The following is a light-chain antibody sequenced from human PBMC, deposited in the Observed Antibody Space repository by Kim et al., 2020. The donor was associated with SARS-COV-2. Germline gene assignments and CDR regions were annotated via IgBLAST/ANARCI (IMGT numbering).Light chain of an antibody. CDR2: DSS. J-gene: IGKJ5*01. CDR3: QQRSNWTFLIT. CDR1: HSVSIN. V-gene: IGKV3-11*01. Sequence: QGQRDTPTRSASHSVSINVAWYQHKQGQAPTPLIYDSSNWATGTAVRFSGSGSGTDSNFTISIIEPEDFAVDDYQQRSNWTFLITFGQGTRLEIK.